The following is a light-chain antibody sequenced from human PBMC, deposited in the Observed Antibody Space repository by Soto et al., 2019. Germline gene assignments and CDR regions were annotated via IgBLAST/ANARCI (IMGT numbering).Light chain of an antibody. CDR3: SSHTSTYRCV. V-gene: IGLV2-14*03. J-gene: IGLJ1*01. Sequence: QSALTQPASVSGSPGQSITLSCTGTSSDVGGNHVSWYQQHPGKAPRLIIYDVSNRPSGISNRFSGSKSDNTASLTISGLQADDEAEYYCSSHTSTYRCVFGTGTKVTVL. CDR2: DVS. CDR1: SSDVGGNH.